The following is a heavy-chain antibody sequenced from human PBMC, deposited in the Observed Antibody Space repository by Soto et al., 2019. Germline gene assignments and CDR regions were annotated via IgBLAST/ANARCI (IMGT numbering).Heavy chain of an antibody. V-gene: IGHV5-51*01. J-gene: IGHJ6*02. Sequence: LGESLKISCKTSGYTFTTIWIAWVRQMPGKGLEWMGSIYAGDSDTRYSPSFQGQVTISADKSISIAYLQWNNLKTSDTATYYCARVSYYYGMDVWGQGTTVTVSS. CDR3: ARVSYYYGMDV. CDR1: GYTFTTIW. CDR2: IYAGDSDT.